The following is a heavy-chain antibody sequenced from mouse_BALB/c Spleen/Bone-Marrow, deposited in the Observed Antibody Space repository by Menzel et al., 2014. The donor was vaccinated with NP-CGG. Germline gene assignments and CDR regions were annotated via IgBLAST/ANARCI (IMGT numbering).Heavy chain of an antibody. V-gene: IGHV1-18*01. CDR1: GYPFTGYT. CDR2: INPYNGGT. CDR3: ARWDYYGCAMDY. J-gene: IGHJ4*01. D-gene: IGHD1-1*01. Sequence: VQLQQPGPELVKPGASMKVSCKASGYPFTGYTMNWVKQSHGKNLEWIGLINPYNGGTSYNQKFKGKATLTVDKSSSTAYMEPLSLTSEDSAVYYCARWDYYGCAMDYWGQGTSVTVSS.